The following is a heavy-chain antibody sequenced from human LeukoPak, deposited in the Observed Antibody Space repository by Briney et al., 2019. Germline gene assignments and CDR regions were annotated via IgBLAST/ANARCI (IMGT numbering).Heavy chain of an antibody. V-gene: IGHV3-21*01. D-gene: IGHD6-13*01. Sequence: PGGSLRLSCAASGFTFSSYSMNWVRQAPGKGLEWVSSISSSSSYIYYADSVKGRFTISRDNAKNSLYLQMNSLRAEDTAVYCCARELGQYSSSPSFDYWGQGTLVTVSS. CDR3: ARELGQYSSSPSFDY. CDR2: ISSSSSYI. J-gene: IGHJ4*02. CDR1: GFTFSSYS.